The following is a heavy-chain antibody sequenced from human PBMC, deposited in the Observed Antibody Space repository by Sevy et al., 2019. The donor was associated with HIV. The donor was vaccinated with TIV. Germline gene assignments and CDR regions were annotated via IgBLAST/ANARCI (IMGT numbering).Heavy chain of an antibody. CDR1: GFTFSDYA. CDR2: IGTGNSDVFI. CDR3: ARVTGTEALDAFDT. V-gene: IGHV3-21*01. J-gene: IGHJ3*02. Sequence: GGSLRLSCAASGFTFSDYAMNWVRQAPGKGLEWVSSIGTGNSDVFIYYADSVKGRFTISRDNAKSSLYLQMNSLRGKDTAVYYCARVTGTEALDAFDTWGQGTKVTVSS. D-gene: IGHD1-1*01.